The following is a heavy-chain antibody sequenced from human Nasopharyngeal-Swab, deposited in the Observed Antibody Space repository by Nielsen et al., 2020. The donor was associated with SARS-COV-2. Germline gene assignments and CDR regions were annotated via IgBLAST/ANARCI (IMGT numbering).Heavy chain of an antibody. CDR2: IKQDGSEK. Sequence: ESLKISCAASGFSFSTYWMTWVRQAPGKGLEWVANIKQDGSEKHYVDSVKGRFTVSRDNPKNLLYLQVNSLRAEDTAVYYCARQGVFVPAYFHQYYMDVWGKGTTVTVSS. D-gene: IGHD3-16*02. CDR1: GFSFSTYW. CDR3: ARQGVFVPAYFHQYYMDV. J-gene: IGHJ6*03. V-gene: IGHV3-7*03.